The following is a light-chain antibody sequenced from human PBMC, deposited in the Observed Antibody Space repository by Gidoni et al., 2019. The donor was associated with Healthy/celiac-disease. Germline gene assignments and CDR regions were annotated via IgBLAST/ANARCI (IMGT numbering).Light chain of an antibody. V-gene: IGKV4-1*01. CDR3: QQYYSTPRT. Sequence: IVMIQSPDSLAVSLAERATSNRKSSQSVLYSSNNKNYLAWYQQKPGQPPKLLIYWASTRESGVPDRFSGSGSGTDFTLTISSLQAEDVAVYYCQQYYSTPRTFGQGTKVEIK. CDR1: QSVLYSSNNKNY. CDR2: WAS. J-gene: IGKJ1*01.